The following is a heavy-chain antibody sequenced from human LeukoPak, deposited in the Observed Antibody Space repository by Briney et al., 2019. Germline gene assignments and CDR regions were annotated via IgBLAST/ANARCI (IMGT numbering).Heavy chain of an antibody. D-gene: IGHD6-13*01. J-gene: IGHJ6*02. Sequence: PSETLSLTCAVYGGSFSGYYWSWIRQPPGKGLEWIGEINHSGSTNYNPSLKSRVTISVDTSKNQFSLKLSSVTAADTAVHYCARYSSSWYNYYYYYGMDVWGQGTTVTVSS. V-gene: IGHV4-34*01. CDR3: ARYSSSWYNYYYYYGMDV. CDR2: INHSGST. CDR1: GGSFSGYY.